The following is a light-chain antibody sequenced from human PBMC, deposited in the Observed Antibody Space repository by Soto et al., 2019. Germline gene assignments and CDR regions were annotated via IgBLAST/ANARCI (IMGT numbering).Light chain of an antibody. CDR2: GNS. V-gene: IGLV1-40*01. J-gene: IGLJ3*02. CDR1: SSNIGAGYD. CDR3: QSYDSSLSDWV. Sequence: QSVLTQPPSVSGAPGQRVTISCTGSSSNIGAGYDVHWYQRLPGTAPKLLIYGNSNRPSGVPDRFSGSKSGTSASLAITGLQAEDEADYYCQSYDSSLSDWVFGGGTKLTVL.